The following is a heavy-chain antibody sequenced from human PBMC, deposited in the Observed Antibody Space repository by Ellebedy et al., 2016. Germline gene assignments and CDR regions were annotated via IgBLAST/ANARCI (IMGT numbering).Heavy chain of an antibody. CDR1: GGSFSGYF. CDR3: ASSSGWYGGARWFDP. D-gene: IGHD6-19*01. Sequence: SETLSLTCAVYGGSFSGYFWSWIRQSPGKGLDWIGDVNHSGSTNYNPSFKSRVTISVETSKNHFSLELSSVTAADTAVYYCASSSGWYGGARWFDPWGQGTLVTVSS. CDR2: VNHSGST. J-gene: IGHJ5*02. V-gene: IGHV4-34*01.